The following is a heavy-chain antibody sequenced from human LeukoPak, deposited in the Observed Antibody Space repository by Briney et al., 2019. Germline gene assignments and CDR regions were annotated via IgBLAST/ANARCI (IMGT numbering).Heavy chain of an antibody. J-gene: IGHJ5*02. CDR1: GFTFSGAW. V-gene: IGHV3-21*01. D-gene: IGHD3-16*01. Sequence: GGSLRLSCTASGFTFSGAWMTWVRQAPGKGLEWVSSISSSSSYIYYADSVKGRFTISRDNAKNSLYLQMNSLRAEDTAVYYCARGGPSDPWGQGTLVTVSS. CDR2: ISSSSSYI. CDR3: ARGGPSDP.